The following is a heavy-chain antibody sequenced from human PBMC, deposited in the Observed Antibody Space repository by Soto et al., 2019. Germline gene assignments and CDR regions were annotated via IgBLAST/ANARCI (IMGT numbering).Heavy chain of an antibody. V-gene: IGHV2-5*01. CDR1: GFSLRTSGVG. J-gene: IGHJ5*02. CDR2: IYWNDEK. D-gene: IGHD6-19*01. Sequence: SGPTLVNPTQTLTLTCIFSGFSLRTSGVGVGWIRQPPGKALEWLGFIYWNDEKRYSPSLKSRLTITKETSKNQVVLTMTNMDPVDTATYYCAKSGSSGWYGWFDPWGQGTLVTVSS. CDR3: AKSGSSGWYGWFDP.